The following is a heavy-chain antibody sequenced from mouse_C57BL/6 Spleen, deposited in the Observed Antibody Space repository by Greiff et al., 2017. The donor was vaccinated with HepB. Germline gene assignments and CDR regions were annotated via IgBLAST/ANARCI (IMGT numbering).Heavy chain of an antibody. Sequence: EVKLVESGGGLVKPGGSLKLSCAASGFTFSDYGMHWVRQAPEKGLEWVAYISSGSSTIYYADTVKGRFTISRDNAKNTLFLQMTSLRSEDTAMYYCARPPYYYYAMDYWGQGTSVTVSS. V-gene: IGHV5-17*01. J-gene: IGHJ4*01. D-gene: IGHD1-1*01. CDR2: ISSGSSTI. CDR1: GFTFSDYG. CDR3: ARPPYYYYAMDY.